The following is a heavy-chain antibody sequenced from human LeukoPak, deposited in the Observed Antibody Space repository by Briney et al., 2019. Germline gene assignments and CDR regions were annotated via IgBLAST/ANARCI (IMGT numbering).Heavy chain of an antibody. Sequence: GGSLRLSCAAPGFTFSNYWMTWVRQAPGKGLEWVGNIKQDGSEQYYGDSVKGRFTISRDNAKNSLYLQMNSLRAEDTAVYYCARGSSSWQTPFDYWGQGTLVTVSS. J-gene: IGHJ4*02. CDR2: IKQDGSEQ. CDR3: ARGSSSWQTPFDY. D-gene: IGHD6-13*01. CDR1: GFTFSNYW. V-gene: IGHV3-7*02.